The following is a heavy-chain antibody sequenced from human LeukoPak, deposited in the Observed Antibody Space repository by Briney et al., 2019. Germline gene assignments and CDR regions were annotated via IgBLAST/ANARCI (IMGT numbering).Heavy chain of an antibody. V-gene: IGHV4-38-2*02. CDR2: IYHSGST. J-gene: IGHJ4*02. CDR3: AREDTAMVTGLDSHYFDY. CDR1: GYSISSGYY. D-gene: IGHD5-18*01. Sequence: SETLSLTCTVSGYSISSGYYWGWIRQPPGKGLEWIGSIYHSGSTYYNPSLKSRVTISVDTSKNQFSLKLSSVTAADTAVYYCAREDTAMVTGLDSHYFDYWGQGTLVTVSS.